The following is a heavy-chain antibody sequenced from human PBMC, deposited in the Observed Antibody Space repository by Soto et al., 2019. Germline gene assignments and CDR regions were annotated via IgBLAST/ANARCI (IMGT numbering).Heavy chain of an antibody. CDR2: IIPILGIA. CDR3: AIGVEVSSWTYGMDV. D-gene: IGHD6-13*01. CDR1: GGTFSSYT. Sequence: QVQLVQSGAEVKKPGSSVKVSCKASGGTFSSYTISWVRQAPGQGLEWMGRIIPILGIANYAQKFQGRVTITADKSTSTAYMELSSLRSEDTAVDYCAIGVEVSSWTYGMDVWGQGTTVTVSS. J-gene: IGHJ6*02. V-gene: IGHV1-69*02.